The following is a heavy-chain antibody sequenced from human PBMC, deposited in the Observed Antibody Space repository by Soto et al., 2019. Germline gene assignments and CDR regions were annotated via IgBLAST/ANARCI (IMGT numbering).Heavy chain of an antibody. CDR1: GGSITRSSYF. CDR2: IYYTGST. Sequence: PSGTLSLTCSVSGGSITRSSYFLGWIRPPPGKGLEWIGSIYYTGSTYSNPSLGSRVTMSVDTSRNRFSLRLRAVTAADTAIYYCARVISSSSALGLRFYYYGLDVWGQGTTVTVSS. CDR3: ARVISSSSALGLRFYYYGLDV. D-gene: IGHD2-2*01. J-gene: IGHJ6*02. V-gene: IGHV4-39*02.